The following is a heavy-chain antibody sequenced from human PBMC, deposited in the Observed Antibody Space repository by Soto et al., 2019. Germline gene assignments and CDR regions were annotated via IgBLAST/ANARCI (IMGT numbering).Heavy chain of an antibody. CDR1: AFTFNGFA. CDR3: AKDVVDTAMGYYFDY. Sequence: PGGSLRLSCAASAFTFNGFAMSWVRQAPGRGLEWVSLISASGSSTYYADSVKGRFTISRDNSKNTLYLQMNSLRAEDTALYYCAKDVVDTAMGYYFDYWGQGTLVTVSS. D-gene: IGHD5-18*01. J-gene: IGHJ4*02. CDR2: ISASGSST. V-gene: IGHV3-23*01.